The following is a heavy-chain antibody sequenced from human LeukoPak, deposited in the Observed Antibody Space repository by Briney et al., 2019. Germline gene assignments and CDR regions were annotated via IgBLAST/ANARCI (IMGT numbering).Heavy chain of an antibody. CDR3: ARGTSYPYDNFDY. CDR2: IYHSGST. V-gene: IGHV4-38-2*01. D-gene: IGHD3-16*01. Sequence: SETLSLTCAVSGYSISSNHYWGWIRPPPGKGLEWIGSIYHSGSTYYKPSLKSRVTISVDTSKYQFSLRLSSVTAADTAVYYCARGTSYPYDNFDYWGQGTLVTVSS. CDR1: GYSISSNHY. J-gene: IGHJ4*02.